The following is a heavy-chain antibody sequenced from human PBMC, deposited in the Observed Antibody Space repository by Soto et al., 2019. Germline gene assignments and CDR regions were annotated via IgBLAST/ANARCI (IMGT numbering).Heavy chain of an antibody. D-gene: IGHD3-16*01. CDR3: ARADPDASVGY. Sequence: SETLTLTCTVSGASMSSHYWTWLRQSPGKGLEWIGYISYSGSSYYNPAHKSRVTISADTSRNQFSLKLSAVISADTAVYYCARADPDASVGYWGQGTLVTVSS. V-gene: IGHV4-59*11. CDR2: ISYSGSS. CDR1: GASMSSHY. J-gene: IGHJ4*02.